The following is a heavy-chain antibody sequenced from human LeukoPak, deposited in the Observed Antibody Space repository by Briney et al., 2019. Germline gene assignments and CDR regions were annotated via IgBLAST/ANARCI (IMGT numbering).Heavy chain of an antibody. Sequence: GGTLRLSCAASGFTFSSYGMSWVRKAPGKGLEGVSAISGRGGSTYYADSVKGRFTISRDNSKNTLYLQMNSLRAEDTAVYYCAKRGGYCSSTSCYTNWFDPWGQGTLVTVSS. D-gene: IGHD2-2*02. J-gene: IGHJ5*02. CDR1: GFTFSSYG. V-gene: IGHV3-23*01. CDR2: ISGRGGST. CDR3: AKRGGYCSSTSCYTNWFDP.